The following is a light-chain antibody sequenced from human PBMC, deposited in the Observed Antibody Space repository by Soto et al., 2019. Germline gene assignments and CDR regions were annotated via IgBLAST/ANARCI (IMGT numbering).Light chain of an antibody. CDR1: ESLSGW. V-gene: IGKV1-5*01. J-gene: IGKJ2*01. CDR3: QQYNSSPYT. Sequence: DIQMTQSPSTLSASVGDRVTITCRVSESLSGWLAWYQQKPGKAPNLRIYDASSLASGVPRRFSGSGSGTEFSLTITSLQPDDFATYYCQQYNSSPYTFGQGTKLEIK. CDR2: DAS.